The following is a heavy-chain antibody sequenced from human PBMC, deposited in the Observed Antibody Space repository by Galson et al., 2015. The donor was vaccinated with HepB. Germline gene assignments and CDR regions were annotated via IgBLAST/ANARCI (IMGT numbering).Heavy chain of an antibody. V-gene: IGHV3-7*03. CDR1: GFTFSSYW. J-gene: IGHJ6*02. CDR3: ARDTVIDYYGMDV. D-gene: IGHD2/OR15-2a*01. Sequence: SLRLSCAASGFTFSSYWMTWVRQAPGEGLEWVANIKQDGSEKYYVDSVKGRFTISRDNAKNSLYLQMNSLRAEDTAVYYCARDTVIDYYGMDVWGQGTTVTVSS. CDR2: IKQDGSEK.